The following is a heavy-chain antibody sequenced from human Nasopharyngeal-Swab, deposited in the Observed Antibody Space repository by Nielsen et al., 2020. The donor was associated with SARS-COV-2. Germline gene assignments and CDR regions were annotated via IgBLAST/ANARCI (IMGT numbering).Heavy chain of an antibody. V-gene: IGHV4-39*07. CDR3: ARDGYSSGWYTKGAFDI. CDR1: GGSISSSDYY. CDR2: INHSGST. J-gene: IGHJ3*02. D-gene: IGHD6-19*01. Sequence: SETLSLTCTVSGGSISSSDYYWSWIRQPPGKGLEWIGEINHSGSTNYNPSLKSRVTISVDTSKNQFSLKLSSVTAADTAVYYCARDGYSSGWYTKGAFDIWGQGTMVTVSS.